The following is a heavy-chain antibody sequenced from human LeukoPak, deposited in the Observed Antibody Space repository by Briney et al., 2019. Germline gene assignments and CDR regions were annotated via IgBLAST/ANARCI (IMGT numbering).Heavy chain of an antibody. D-gene: IGHD6-13*01. V-gene: IGHV4-39*01. CDR2: IYYSGST. CDR3: ARCSSSWYSPSVGY. Sequence: SETLSLTCTVSGGSISSSSYYWGWIRQPPGKGLEWIGSIYYSGSTYYNPSLKSRVTISVDTSKNQFSLKLSSVTAADTAVYYCARCSSSWYSPSVGYWGQGTLVTVPS. J-gene: IGHJ4*02. CDR1: GGSISSSSYY.